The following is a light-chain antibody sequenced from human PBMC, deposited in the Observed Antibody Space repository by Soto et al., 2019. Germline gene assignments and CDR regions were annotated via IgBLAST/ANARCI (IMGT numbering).Light chain of an antibody. CDR2: GAS. Sequence: ETVLTQSPGTLSLSPGERATLSCRASQSISSTYLAWYHQKPGQAPRLLIYGASSRATGIPHRFSGSGSGTDFTLTISRLEPEDFAVYYCQQYGSSPWTFGQGTKVEIK. CDR1: QSISSTY. CDR3: QQYGSSPWT. V-gene: IGKV3-20*01. J-gene: IGKJ1*01.